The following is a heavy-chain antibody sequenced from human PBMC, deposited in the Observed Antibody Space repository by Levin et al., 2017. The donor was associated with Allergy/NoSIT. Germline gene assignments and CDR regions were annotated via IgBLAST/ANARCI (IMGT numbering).Heavy chain of an antibody. V-gene: IGHV6-1*01. CDR3: ARGGSMVRGVSPYYFDY. Sequence: SQTLSLTCAISGDSVSSNSAAWNWIRQSPSRGLEWLGRTYYRSKWYNDYAVSVKSRITINPDTSKNQFSLQLNSVTPEDTAVYYCARGGSMVRGVSPYYFDYWGQGTLVTVSS. D-gene: IGHD3-10*01. CDR1: GDSVSSNSAA. CDR2: TYYRSKWYN. J-gene: IGHJ4*02.